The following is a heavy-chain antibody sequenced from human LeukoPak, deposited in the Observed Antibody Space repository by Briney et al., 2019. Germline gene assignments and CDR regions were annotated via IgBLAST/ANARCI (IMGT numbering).Heavy chain of an antibody. CDR1: GGSISSYY. D-gene: IGHD6-13*01. Sequence: SETLSLTCTVSGGSISSYYWSWIRQPPGKGLEWIGYIYYSGSTNYNPSLKSRVTISVDTSKNQFSLKLSSVTAADTAVYYCARARPRQQLKGGMDVWGQGTTVTVSS. J-gene: IGHJ6*02. CDR3: ARARPRQQLKGGMDV. V-gene: IGHV4-59*01. CDR2: IYYSGST.